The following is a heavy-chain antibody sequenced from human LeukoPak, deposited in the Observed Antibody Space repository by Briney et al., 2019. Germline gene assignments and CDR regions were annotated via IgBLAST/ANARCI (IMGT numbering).Heavy chain of an antibody. V-gene: IGHV4-61*02. CDR3: ASGYSSSLDVGIYYYYYMDV. D-gene: IGHD6-6*01. CDR1: GGSISSGSYY. J-gene: IGHJ6*03. Sequence: SETLSLTCTVSGGSISSGSYYWSWIRQPAGKGLEWIGRIYSSGSTNYNPSLKSRVTISLDTSKNQFSLKLRSVTAADTAVYYCASGYSSSLDVGIYYYYYMDVWGKGTTVTVSS. CDR2: IYSSGST.